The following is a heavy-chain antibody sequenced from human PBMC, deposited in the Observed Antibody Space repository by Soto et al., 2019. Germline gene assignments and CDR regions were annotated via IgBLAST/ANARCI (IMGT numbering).Heavy chain of an antibody. Sequence: QMQLVQSGPEVKKPGTSVKVSCKASGFTFTSSAVQWVRQARGQRLEWIGWIVVGSGNTNYAQKFQERVTITRDMSKSPAYMELSSLRSEDTAVYYCAAARYYDSSGYPAREDYWGQGTLVAVSS. V-gene: IGHV1-58*01. CDR1: GFTFTSSA. J-gene: IGHJ4*02. D-gene: IGHD3-22*01. CDR2: IVVGSGNT. CDR3: AAARYYDSSGYPAREDY.